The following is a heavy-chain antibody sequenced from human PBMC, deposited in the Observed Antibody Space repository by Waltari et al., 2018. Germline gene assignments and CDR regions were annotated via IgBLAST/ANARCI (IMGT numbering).Heavy chain of an antibody. CDR2: IYYSGST. J-gene: IGHJ5*02. CDR1: GGSISSSSYY. V-gene: IGHV4-39*01. CDR3: ARYNYWFDP. D-gene: IGHD1-20*01. Sequence: QLQLQESGPGLVKPSETLSLTCTVSGGSISSSSYYWGWIRQPPGKGLGWIGSIYYSGSTFYNPSVRSRVTIAVDTSKSQFSLKLSSVAGADTAVYYCARYNYWFDPGGQGTRVTVAS.